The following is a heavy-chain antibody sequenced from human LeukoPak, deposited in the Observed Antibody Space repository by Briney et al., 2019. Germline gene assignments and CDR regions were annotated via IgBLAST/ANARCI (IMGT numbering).Heavy chain of an antibody. CDR3: ARGEQQLVPSWFDP. CDR1: GGSISSGDYY. J-gene: IGHJ5*02. D-gene: IGHD6-13*01. Sequence: PSQTLSLTCTVSGGSISSGDYYWRWIRQPPGTGLEWIGYIYYSGSTYYNPSLKSRVTISVDTSKNQFSLKLSSVTAADTAVYYCARGEQQLVPSWFDPWGQGTLVTVSS. V-gene: IGHV4-30-4*08. CDR2: IYYSGST.